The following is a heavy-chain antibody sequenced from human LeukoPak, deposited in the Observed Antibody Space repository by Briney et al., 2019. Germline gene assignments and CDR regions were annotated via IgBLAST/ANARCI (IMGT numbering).Heavy chain of an antibody. CDR1: GGSISSYY. CDR2: ICYSGST. Sequence: SETLSLTCTASGGSISSYYWSWIRQPPGKGLEWIGYICYSGSTNYNPSLKSRVTISVDTSKNQFSLKLSSVTAADTAVYYCARTLVVAASNWFDPWGQGTLVTVSS. V-gene: IGHV4-59*08. CDR3: ARTLVVAASNWFDP. J-gene: IGHJ5*02. D-gene: IGHD2-15*01.